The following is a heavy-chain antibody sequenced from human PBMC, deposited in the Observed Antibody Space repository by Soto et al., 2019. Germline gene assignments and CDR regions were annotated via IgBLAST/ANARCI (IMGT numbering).Heavy chain of an antibody. CDR3: AKALYYYDSSGYHEYYFDY. CDR1: GFTFSSYA. D-gene: IGHD3-22*01. J-gene: IGHJ4*02. CDR2: ISGSGGST. V-gene: IGHV3-23*01. Sequence: PGWSLRLSCAASGFTFSSYAMGWVRQAPGKGLEWVSAISGSGGSTYYADSVKGRFTISRDNSKNTLYLQMNSLRAEDTAVYYCAKALYYYDSSGYHEYYFDYWGQGTLVTVSS.